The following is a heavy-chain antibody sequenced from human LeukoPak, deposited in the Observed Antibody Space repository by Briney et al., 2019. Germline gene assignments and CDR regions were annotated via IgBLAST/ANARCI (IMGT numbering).Heavy chain of an antibody. CDR2: INHSGST. CDR1: GGSISSYY. V-gene: IGHV4-34*01. CDR3: ARTYGDYNPFDY. Sequence: PSETLSLTCTVSGGSISSYYWSWIRQPPGKGLEWIGEINHSGSTNYNPSLKSRVTISVDTSKNQFSLKLSSVTAADMAVYYCARTYGDYNPFDYWGQGTLVTVSS. J-gene: IGHJ4*02. D-gene: IGHD4-17*01.